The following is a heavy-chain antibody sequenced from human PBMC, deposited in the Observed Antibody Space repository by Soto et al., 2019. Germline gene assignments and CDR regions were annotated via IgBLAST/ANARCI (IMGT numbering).Heavy chain of an antibody. Sequence: PSETLSLTCTVSGGSISSFYWSWIRQPPGKGLEWIGYIFYYGNTNYNPSLKSRVTISIDTSKNQFSLKLSSVTAADTAVYYCARDPRIYSDPSYFDYWGQGTLVTVSS. V-gene: IGHV4-59*01. CDR3: ARDPRIYSDPSYFDY. CDR1: GGSISSFY. CDR2: IFYYGNT. D-gene: IGHD4-17*01. J-gene: IGHJ4*02.